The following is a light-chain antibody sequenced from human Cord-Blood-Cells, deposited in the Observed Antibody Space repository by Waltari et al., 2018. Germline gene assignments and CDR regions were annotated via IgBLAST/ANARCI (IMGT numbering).Light chain of an antibody. CDR3: QACDSSTVV. Sequence: SYELTQPPSVSVSPGQTASITCSGEKLGDKYACWYQQKPGQSPVLVIYQDSKRPSGSPKRFSGSNSGNTSTLTISGTQAMDEADYYCQACDSSTVVFGGGTKLTVL. V-gene: IGLV3-1*01. J-gene: IGLJ2*01. CDR2: QDS. CDR1: KLGDKY.